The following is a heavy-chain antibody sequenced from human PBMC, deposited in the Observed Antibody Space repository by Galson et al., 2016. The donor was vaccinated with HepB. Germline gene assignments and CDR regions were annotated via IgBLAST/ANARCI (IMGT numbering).Heavy chain of an antibody. V-gene: IGHV4-31*03. CDR2: IYYSGST. D-gene: IGHD3-10*01. Sequence: TLSLTCTVSGGSLSSGVYYWNWIRQHPGKGLEWIGHIYYSGSTHYNPSLKSRLSISVDTSKNQFSLKLSSVTAADTAVYYCARRGVATMKRGFDFWGQGTLVTVSS. CDR1: GGSLSSGVYY. CDR3: ARRGVATMKRGFDF. J-gene: IGHJ4*02.